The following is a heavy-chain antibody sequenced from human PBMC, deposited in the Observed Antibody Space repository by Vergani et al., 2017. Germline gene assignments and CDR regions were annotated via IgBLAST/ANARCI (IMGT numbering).Heavy chain of an antibody. J-gene: IGHJ4*02. CDR3: AHAREYGSSSYFDY. V-gene: IGHV2-5*02. Sequence: QITLKESGPTLVKPTQTLTLTCTFSGFSLSTSGVGVGWIRQPPGKALEWLALIYWDDDKRYSPSLKSRLTITKDTSKNQVVLTMTNMDPVDTATCYCAHAREYGSSSYFDYWGQGTLVTVSS. CDR1: GFSLSTSGVG. CDR2: IYWDDDK. D-gene: IGHD6-6*01.